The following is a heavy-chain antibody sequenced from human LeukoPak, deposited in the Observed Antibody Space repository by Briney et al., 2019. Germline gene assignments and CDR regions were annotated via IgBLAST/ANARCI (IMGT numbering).Heavy chain of an antibody. V-gene: IGHV4-39*07. J-gene: IGHJ4*02. CDR3: ARATIEAQVDY. D-gene: IGHD5-24*01. CDR1: GGSISSSSYY. Sequence: PSETLSLTCTVSGGSISSSSYYWGRLRQPPGKGLEWIGSIYYSGSTYYNPSLKSRVTISVDTSKNQFSLKLSSVTASDTAVYYCARATIEAQVDYWGQGTLVTVSS. CDR2: IYYSGST.